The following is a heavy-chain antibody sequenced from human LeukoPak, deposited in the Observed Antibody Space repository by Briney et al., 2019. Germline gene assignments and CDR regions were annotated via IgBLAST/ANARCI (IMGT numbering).Heavy chain of an antibody. V-gene: IGHV4-59*01. D-gene: IGHD1-1*01. Sequence: PSETLSLTCTVSGGSISSYYWSWIRQPPGKGLEWIGYIYYSGSTNYNPSLKSRVTISVDTSKYQFSLKLSSVTAADTAVYYCARAGGPGTHGYMDVWGKGTTVTVSS. CDR3: ARAGGPGTHGYMDV. J-gene: IGHJ6*03. CDR2: IYYSGST. CDR1: GGSISSYY.